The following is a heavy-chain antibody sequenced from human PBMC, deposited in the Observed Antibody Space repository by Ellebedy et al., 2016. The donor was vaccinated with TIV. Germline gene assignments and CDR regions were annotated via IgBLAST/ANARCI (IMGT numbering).Heavy chain of an antibody. CDR1: GFTFSSYA. D-gene: IGHD6-13*01. CDR3: AKGRRIAPVGSDLYYYYGMDV. J-gene: IGHJ6*02. V-gene: IGHV3-23*01. Sequence: GGSLRLXXAASGFTFSSYAMSWVRQAPGKGLEWVSTISGSGGSTYYADSVKGRFTISRDNSKNMLYLQLNSLRAEDTAVYYCAKGRRIAPVGSDLYYYYGMDVWGQGTTVTVSS. CDR2: ISGSGGST.